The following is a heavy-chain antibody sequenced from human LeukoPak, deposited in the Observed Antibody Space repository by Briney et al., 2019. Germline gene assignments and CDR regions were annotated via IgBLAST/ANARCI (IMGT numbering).Heavy chain of an antibody. CDR2: INPNSGGT. Sequence: ASVKVSCKASGYTFTTAGITWVRQAPGQGLEWMGWINPNSGGTNYAQKFQGRVTMTRDTSISTAYMDLSRLRSDDTALYYCATVEAVGTNWGQGTLVTVSS. V-gene: IGHV1-2*02. CDR3: ATVEAVGTN. J-gene: IGHJ4*02. D-gene: IGHD1/OR15-1a*01. CDR1: GYTFTTAG.